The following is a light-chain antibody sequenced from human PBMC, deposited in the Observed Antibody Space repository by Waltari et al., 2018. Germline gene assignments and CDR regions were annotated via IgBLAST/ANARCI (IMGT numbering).Light chain of an antibody. Sequence: EIVMTQSPATLSVSPGESATISCRASQSVSSNLAWYQQEPGQAPRLLIYGAATRATGIPARFSGSGSGTEFTLTISSLQSEDFAVYYCQQYNNWPQTFGQGTKVEIK. CDR3: QQYNNWPQT. J-gene: IGKJ1*01. CDR2: GAA. CDR1: QSVSSN. V-gene: IGKV3-15*01.